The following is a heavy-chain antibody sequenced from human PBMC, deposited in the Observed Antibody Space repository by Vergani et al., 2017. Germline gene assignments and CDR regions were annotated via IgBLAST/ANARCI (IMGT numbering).Heavy chain of an antibody. CDR3: ARPRLEWLLSADWDFDL. V-gene: IGHV4-39*01. J-gene: IGHJ2*01. CDR2: IYYSGST. CDR1: GGSISSSSYY. Sequence: QLQLQESGPGLVKPSETLSLTCTVSGGSISSSSYYWGWIRPPPGEGLEWIGSIYYSGSTYYNPSPKSRVTISVDTSKNQFSLKLSSVTAADTAVYYCARPRLEWLLSADWDFDLWGRGTLVTVSS. D-gene: IGHD3-3*01.